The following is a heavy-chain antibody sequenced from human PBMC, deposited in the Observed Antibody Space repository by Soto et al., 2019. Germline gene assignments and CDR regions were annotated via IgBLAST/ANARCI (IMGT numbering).Heavy chain of an antibody. V-gene: IGHV3-23*01. D-gene: IGHD2-2*01. CDR1: GFTFSSYA. J-gene: IGHJ1*01. CDR3: AKDGETHIVLVPATFQH. Sequence: VGSLRLSCAASGFTFSSYAMSWVRQAPGKGLEWVSAISGSGGSTYYADSVKGRFTISRDNSKNTLYLQMNSLRAEDTAVYYCAKDGETHIVLVPATFQHWGQGTLVTVS. CDR2: ISGSGGST.